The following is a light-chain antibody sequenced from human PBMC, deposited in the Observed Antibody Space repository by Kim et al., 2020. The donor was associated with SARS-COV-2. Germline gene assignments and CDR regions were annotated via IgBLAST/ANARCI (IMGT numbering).Light chain of an antibody. CDR1: QDIYIY. Sequence: EIVLTQSPGTLSLSPGGRATLSCRASQDIYIYLAWYQQKPGQAPRLLIYDASKRATGIPARFSGSGSGTDFTLTISSLEPEDFAVYYCQQRSNWPPSITFGQGTRLEIK. J-gene: IGKJ5*01. CDR2: DAS. CDR3: QQRSNWPPSIT. V-gene: IGKV3-11*01.